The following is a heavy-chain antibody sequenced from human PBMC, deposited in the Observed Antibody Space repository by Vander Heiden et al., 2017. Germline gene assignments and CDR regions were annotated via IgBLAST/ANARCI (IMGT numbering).Heavy chain of an antibody. J-gene: IGHJ5*02. CDR3: AREARDIVVVPAAIGTEGNWFDP. D-gene: IGHD2-2*01. Sequence: QVQLVESGGGVVKPGRSLRLSCAASGFPFSSYGMHGVLQAHGKGLEWVAVIWYDGSNKYYADSGKGRFTISRDNSKNTLYLQMNSLRAEDTAVYYCAREARDIVVVPAAIGTEGNWFDPWGHGTLVTVSS. CDR2: IWYDGSNK. V-gene: IGHV3-33*01. CDR1: GFPFSSYG.